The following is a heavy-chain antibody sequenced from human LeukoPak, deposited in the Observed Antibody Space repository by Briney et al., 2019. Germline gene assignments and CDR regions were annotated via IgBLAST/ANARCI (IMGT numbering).Heavy chain of an antibody. CDR1: GGSFSGYY. Sequence: KPSETLSLTCAVYGGSFSGYYWSWIRQPPGKGLEWIGEINHSGSTNYNPSLKSRVTISVDTSKNQFSLKLSSVTAADTAVYYCARRRILYYFDYWGQGTLVTVSS. CDR3: ARRRILYYFDY. D-gene: IGHD2-15*01. CDR2: INHSGST. V-gene: IGHV4-34*01. J-gene: IGHJ4*02.